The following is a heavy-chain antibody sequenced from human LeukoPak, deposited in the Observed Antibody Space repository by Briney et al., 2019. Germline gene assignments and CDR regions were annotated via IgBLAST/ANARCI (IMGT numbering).Heavy chain of an antibody. CDR1: GFTFSSYE. V-gene: IGHV3-48*03. J-gene: IGHJ4*02. CDR2: ISSSGSTI. D-gene: IGHD1-26*01. CDR3: ARDGGSYTRGDY. Sequence: PGGSLRLSCAASGFTFSSYEMNWVRQAPGKGLEWVSYISSSGSTIYYADSVKGRFTISRDNAKNPLYLQMNSLRAEDAAVYYCARDGGSYTRGDYCGQGTLVTVSS.